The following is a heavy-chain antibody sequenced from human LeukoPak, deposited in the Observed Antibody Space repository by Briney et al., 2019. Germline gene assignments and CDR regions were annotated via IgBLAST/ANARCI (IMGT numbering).Heavy chain of an antibody. J-gene: IGHJ4*02. D-gene: IGHD3-16*02. V-gene: IGHV4-34*01. Sequence: SETLSLTCAVYGGSFSGYCWSWIRQPPGKGLEWIGEINHSGSTNYNPSLKSRVTISVDTSKNQFSLKLSSVTAADTAVYYCVSPPDYRLFDYWGQGTLVTVSS. CDR2: INHSGST. CDR3: VSPPDYRLFDY. CDR1: GGSFSGYC.